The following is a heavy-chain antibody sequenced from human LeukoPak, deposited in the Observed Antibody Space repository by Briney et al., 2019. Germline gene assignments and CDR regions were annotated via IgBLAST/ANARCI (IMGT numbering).Heavy chain of an antibody. D-gene: IGHD6-13*01. CDR3: ARHNPYSSGWYCFDD. CDR2: IKQDGSEK. V-gene: IGHV3-7*02. Sequence: GGSLRLSCAASGFSFSSYWMSWVRQAPGKGLEWVANIKQDGSEKYYVDSAKGRFTISRDNAKNSLYLQMNSLRAEDTAVYYCARHNPYSSGWYCFDDWGQGTLVTVSS. J-gene: IGHJ4*02. CDR1: GFSFSSYW.